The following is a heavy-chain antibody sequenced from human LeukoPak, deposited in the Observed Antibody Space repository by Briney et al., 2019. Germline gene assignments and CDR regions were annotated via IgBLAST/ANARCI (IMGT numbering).Heavy chain of an antibody. CDR3: AREIVGATADY. CDR1: GGTFSSYG. Sequence: ASVKVSCKASGGTFSSYGISWVRQAPGQGLEWMGWISAYNGNTNYAQKLQGRVTMTTDTSTSTAYMELRSLRSDDTAVYYCAREIVGATADYWGQGTLVTVSS. CDR2: ISAYNGNT. J-gene: IGHJ4*02. V-gene: IGHV1-18*01. D-gene: IGHD1-26*01.